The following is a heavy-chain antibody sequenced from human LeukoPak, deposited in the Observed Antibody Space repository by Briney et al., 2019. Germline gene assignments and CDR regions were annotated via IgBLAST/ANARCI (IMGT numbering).Heavy chain of an antibody. Sequence: PGGSLRLSCAASGFTLSSYAMHWVRQAPGKGLEWVAVISYDGSNKYYADSVKGRFTISRDNSKNTLYLQMNSLRAEDTAVYYCARDDPVSGTEWLVLSDYWGQGTLVTASS. J-gene: IGHJ4*02. CDR1: GFTLSSYA. CDR2: ISYDGSNK. D-gene: IGHD6-19*01. V-gene: IGHV3-30*04. CDR3: ARDDPVSGTEWLVLSDY.